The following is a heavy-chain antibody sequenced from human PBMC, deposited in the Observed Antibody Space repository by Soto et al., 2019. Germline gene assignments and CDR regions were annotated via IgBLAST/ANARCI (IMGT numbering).Heavy chain of an antibody. V-gene: IGHV5-10-1*01. CDR1: GYNFKNFW. CDR3: ARRSPGSEGY. J-gene: IGHJ4*02. D-gene: IGHD2-15*01. Sequence: GESLKISCKGSGYNFKNFWITWVRQMPGKGLEWMGRIDPSDSHTNYSPSVQGHITIPADKSINTAYLQWDSLKASDTAMHYCARRSPGSEGYWGQGTLVTVSS. CDR2: IDPSDSHT.